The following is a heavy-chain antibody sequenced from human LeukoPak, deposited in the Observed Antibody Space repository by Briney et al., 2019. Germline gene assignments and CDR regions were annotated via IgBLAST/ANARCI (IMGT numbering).Heavy chain of an antibody. D-gene: IGHD4/OR15-4a*01. V-gene: IGHV3-48*02. Sequence: PGGSLRLSCAASGFTFSLYSMNWVRQAPGKGLEWVSYISSSSTTIYYADSVNGGFTISRDNTKNSLYLQMNSLRDEDTAVYYCAGDLYDYGSYWGQGTLVTVSS. CDR3: AGDLYDYGSY. J-gene: IGHJ4*02. CDR1: GFTFSLYS. CDR2: ISSSSTTI.